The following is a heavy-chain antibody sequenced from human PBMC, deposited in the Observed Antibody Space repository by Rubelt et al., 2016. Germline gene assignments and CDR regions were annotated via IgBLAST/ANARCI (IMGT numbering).Heavy chain of an antibody. D-gene: IGHD6-19*01. V-gene: IGHV4-39*01. CDR1: GGSMNSLSYY. J-gene: IGHJ5*02. CDR3: ARPGYSSGWYWFDP. CDR2: IYYSGSS. Sequence: QLQLQESGPGLVKPSETLSLTCTVSGGSMNSLSYYWGWIRQPPGKGLEWIGTIYYSGSSYYNPSLKSRVTIFVDTSKNHFSLEVRSVTAAGTAGYYCARPGYSSGWYWFDPRGQGTLVTVSS.